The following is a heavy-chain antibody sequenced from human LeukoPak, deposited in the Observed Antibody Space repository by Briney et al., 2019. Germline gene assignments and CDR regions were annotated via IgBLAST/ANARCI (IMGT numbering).Heavy chain of an antibody. CDR3: ASTDYVWGSYRPRPDFDY. V-gene: IGHV1-69*13. Sequence: SVKVSCKASGGTFSSYAISWVRQAPGQGLEWMGGIIPIFGTANYAQKFQGRVTITADESTSTAYMEQSSLRSEDTAVYHCASTDYVWGSYRPRPDFDYWGQGTLVTVSS. J-gene: IGHJ4*02. CDR1: GGTFSSYA. D-gene: IGHD3-16*02. CDR2: IIPIFGTA.